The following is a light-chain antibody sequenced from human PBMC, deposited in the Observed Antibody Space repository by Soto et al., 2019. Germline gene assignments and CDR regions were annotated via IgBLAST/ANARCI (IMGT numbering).Light chain of an antibody. Sequence: EIVLTQSPATLSLSPGERATLSCRAGQSVSSFLAWYQQKPGQAPRLLIYDASNRATGIPARFSGSGSGTDFTLTISSLEPEDFALYYCQQRSSWPRTFGQGTKVDIK. J-gene: IGKJ1*01. CDR1: QSVSSF. CDR3: QQRSSWPRT. CDR2: DAS. V-gene: IGKV3-11*01.